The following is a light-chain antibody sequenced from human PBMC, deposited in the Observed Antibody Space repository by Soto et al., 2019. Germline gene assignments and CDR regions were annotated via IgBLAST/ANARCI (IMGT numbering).Light chain of an antibody. J-gene: IGKJ2*01. CDR1: QSISSY. V-gene: IGKV1-39*01. Sequence: DIQMTQSPSSLSASVGDRVTITCRASQSISSYLNWYKQKPGKAPKLLIYAASSLQSGVTSEFSGSGSGKDFTLTISSLPPEDFATDSGQKSYRTPHSVGQGTKLEIK. CDR3: QKSYRTPHS. CDR2: AAS.